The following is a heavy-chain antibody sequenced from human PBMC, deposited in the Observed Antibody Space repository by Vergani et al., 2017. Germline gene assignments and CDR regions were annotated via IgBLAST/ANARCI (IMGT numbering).Heavy chain of an antibody. V-gene: IGHV1-69*01. Sequence: QVQLVQSGAEVKKPGSSVKVSCKASGGTFSSYAISWVRQAPGQGLEWMGGIIPIFGTANYAQKFQGRVTITADESTSTAYMELSSLRSEDTAVYYCARAVYYYDSSDSWFDPWGQGTLVTVSS. CDR3: ARAVYYYDSSDSWFDP. D-gene: IGHD3-22*01. CDR2: IIPIFGTA. J-gene: IGHJ5*02. CDR1: GGTFSSYA.